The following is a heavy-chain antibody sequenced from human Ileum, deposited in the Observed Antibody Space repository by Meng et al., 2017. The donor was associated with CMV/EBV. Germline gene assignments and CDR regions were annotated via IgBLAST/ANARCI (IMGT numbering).Heavy chain of an antibody. CDR1: VYTFISYL. CDR3: ARTGDAGYFDL. J-gene: IGHJ2*01. CDR2: IHPNGGST. V-gene: IGHV1-46*01. D-gene: IGHD7-27*01. Sequence: GAGVKKAEAAVKVSCKASVYTFISYLLHWVREAPGLGLEWMGVIHPNGGSTGYAQKFQGRVTMTRDTSTGTVYMELSSLRSEDTAVYYCARTGDAGYFDLWGRGTLVTVSS.